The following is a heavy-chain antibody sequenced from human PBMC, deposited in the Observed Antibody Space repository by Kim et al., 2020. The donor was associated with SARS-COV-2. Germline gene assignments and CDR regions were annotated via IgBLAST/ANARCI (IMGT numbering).Heavy chain of an antibody. V-gene: IGHV1-2*02. CDR1: GYTFTDDN. J-gene: IGHJ4*02. CDR3: ARGQLVFDA. CDR2: INTNNGVS. Sequence: ASVKVSCKTSGYTFTDDNIHWVRQAPGQGLQWLGWINTNNGVSRFVEKFQGRANFSRDTSITTAFLELSDLEPDDTATYFCARGQLVFDAWGQGAL.